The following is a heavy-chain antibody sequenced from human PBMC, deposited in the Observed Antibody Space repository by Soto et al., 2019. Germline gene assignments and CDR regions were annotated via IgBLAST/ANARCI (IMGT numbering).Heavy chain of an antibody. CDR3: ARAEGSSWYGPPRAEYFQH. D-gene: IGHD6-13*01. V-gene: IGHV1-3*01. J-gene: IGHJ1*01. Sequence: ASVKVSCKASGYTFTSYAMHWVRQAPGQRLEWMGWINAGNGNTKYSQKFQGRVTITRDTSASTAYMELSSLRSEDTAVYYCARAEGSSWYGPPRAEYFQHWGQGTLVTVSS. CDR1: GYTFTSYA. CDR2: INAGNGNT.